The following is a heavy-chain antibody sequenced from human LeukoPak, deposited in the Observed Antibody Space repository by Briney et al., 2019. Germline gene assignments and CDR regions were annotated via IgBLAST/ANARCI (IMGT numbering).Heavy chain of an antibody. CDR1: GASISSYY. CDR2: ISDSGST. CDR3: ARDDDSSTYHRGAFDY. D-gene: IGHD2/OR15-2a*01. V-gene: IGHV4-59*01. J-gene: IGHJ4*02. Sequence: SETLSLTCTVSGASISSYYWSWIRQPPGKGLEWIGYISDSGSTNYNPSLKSRVTMSVDTSKNQFSLKLSSVTAADTAVYYCARDDDSSTYHRGAFDYWGQGTLVTVSS.